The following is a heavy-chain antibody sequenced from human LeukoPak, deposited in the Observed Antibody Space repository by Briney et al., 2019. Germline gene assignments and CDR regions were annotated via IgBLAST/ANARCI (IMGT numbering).Heavy chain of an antibody. D-gene: IGHD2-8*01. Sequence: GGSLRLSCAASGFTFSHYWVSWVRQAPGKGLEWVADIKQDGSEKYYVDSVKGRFTISRDNARNSLYLQMNSLRVDDTAVYYCARDRMGGSFDYWGQGTLVTVSS. CDR1: GFTFSHYW. V-gene: IGHV3-7*01. CDR2: IKQDGSEK. CDR3: ARDRMGGSFDY. J-gene: IGHJ4*02.